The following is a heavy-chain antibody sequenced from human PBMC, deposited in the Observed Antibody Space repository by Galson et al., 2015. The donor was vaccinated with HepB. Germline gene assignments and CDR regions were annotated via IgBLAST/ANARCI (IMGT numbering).Heavy chain of an antibody. D-gene: IGHD6-19*01. CDR3: ARGGQWQEF. J-gene: IGHJ4*02. CDR1: GGPLSGFY. V-gene: IGHV4-34*01. Sequence: ETLSLTCAVYGGPLSGFYYVWIRQSPEKGLEWIGEIHHSGRTNYNPSLRSRVTISIDTSANQFFLQLTSVTAADTAMYYCARGGQWQEFWGQGTLVTVSS. CDR2: IHHSGRT.